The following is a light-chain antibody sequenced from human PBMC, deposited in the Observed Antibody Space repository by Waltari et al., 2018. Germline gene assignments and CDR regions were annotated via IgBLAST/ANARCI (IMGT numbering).Light chain of an antibody. CDR3: QTCDTTVLI. V-gene: IGLV6-57*04. CDR2: KDN. Sequence: NFVLTQPHSVSGSPGRTVTISCTRSRGSITSDFVQWYRLRPGSAPTTRIYKDNQRPSGVPVRFSGSLDPSSNSASLTLSGLTTEDEADYYCQTCDTTVLIFGGGTQLTVL. J-gene: IGLJ2*01. CDR1: RGSITSDF.